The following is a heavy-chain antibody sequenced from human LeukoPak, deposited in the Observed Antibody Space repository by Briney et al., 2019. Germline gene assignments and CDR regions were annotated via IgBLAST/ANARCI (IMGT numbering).Heavy chain of an antibody. J-gene: IGHJ6*02. D-gene: IGHD2-2*01. V-gene: IGHV4-4*07. Sequence: PSETLSLTCTVSGGSISRYYWSWIRQPAGRGLEWIGRMSASGSTNYSTSLKSRVTMSVDTSKNQFSLKLSSVTAADTAVYYCARDTVRRYCSSTSSYADYYYYGMDVCGQGTTVTVSS. CDR1: GGSISRYY. CDR3: ARDTVRRYCSSTSSYADYYYYGMDV. CDR2: MSASGST.